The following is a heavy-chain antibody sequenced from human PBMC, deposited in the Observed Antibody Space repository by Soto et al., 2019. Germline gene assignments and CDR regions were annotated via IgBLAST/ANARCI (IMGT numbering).Heavy chain of an antibody. CDR1: GCTFSTQA. Sequence: PGGSLRLSCSASGCTFSTQAMAWGRQAPGKGLEWVSALISSGESPDCADSVKGRFTISRDNSKNTLYLQMNSLRADDAAVYYWAKDLQGRGWSFAQRGQRTAVTVAS. CDR2: LISSGESP. V-gene: IGHV3-23*01. CDR3: AKDLQGRGWSFAQ. J-gene: IGHJ4*02. D-gene: IGHD3-16*01.